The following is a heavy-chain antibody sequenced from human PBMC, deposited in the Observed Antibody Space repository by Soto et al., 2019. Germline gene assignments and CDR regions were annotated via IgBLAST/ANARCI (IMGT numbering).Heavy chain of an antibody. CDR3: ARDSVTIFGVVIVPYGMDV. V-gene: IGHV4-4*07. Sequence: QVQLQESGPGLVKPSETLSLTCTVSGGSISSYYWSWIRQPAGKGLEWIGRIYTSGSTNYNPSLKSRVTMSVDTSKNQFSLKLSSVTAADTAVYYCARDSVTIFGVVIVPYGMDVWGQGTTVTVSS. CDR1: GGSISSYY. D-gene: IGHD3-3*01. CDR2: IYTSGST. J-gene: IGHJ6*02.